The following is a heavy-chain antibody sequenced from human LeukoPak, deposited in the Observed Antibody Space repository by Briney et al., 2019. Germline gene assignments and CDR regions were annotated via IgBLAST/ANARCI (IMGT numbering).Heavy chain of an antibody. CDR1: GFTFSSYG. V-gene: IGHV3-33*01. CDR3: ARGWVMATINGWFDP. D-gene: IGHD5-24*01. Sequence: GRSLRLSCAASGFTFSSYGMHWVRQAPGKGLEWVAVIWYDGSNKYYADSVKGRFTISRDNSKNTLYLQMNSLRAEDTAVYYCARGWVMATINGWFDPWGQGTLVTVSS. J-gene: IGHJ5*02. CDR2: IWYDGSNK.